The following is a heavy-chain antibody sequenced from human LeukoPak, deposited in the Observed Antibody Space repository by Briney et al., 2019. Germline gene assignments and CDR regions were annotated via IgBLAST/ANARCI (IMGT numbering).Heavy chain of an antibody. D-gene: IGHD1-1*01. V-gene: IGHV4-61*02. J-gene: IGHJ4*02. CDR3: ASESLEFRNFDF. CDR2: IYTSGMS. Sequence: SQTLSLTCTVSGGSLSSGSYYGRWLRQPAGRGLEWVGRIYTSGMSIYNPSRKSRVTMSINTSKNQFSLRVISVTATDTAMYYCASESLEFRNFDFWGQGALVTVSS. CDR1: GGSLSSGSYY.